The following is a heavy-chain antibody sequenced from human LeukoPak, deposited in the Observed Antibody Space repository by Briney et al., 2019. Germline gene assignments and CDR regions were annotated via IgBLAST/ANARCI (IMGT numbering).Heavy chain of an antibody. V-gene: IGHV3-23*01. D-gene: IGHD3-9*01. CDR3: AKDKPTVLRYFDWLSPDAFDI. J-gene: IGHJ3*02. CDR2: ISGSGGST. CDR1: GFTFSSYG. Sequence: TGGSLRLSCAASGFTFSSYGMSWVRQAPGKGLEWVSAISGSGGSTYYADSVKGRFTISRDNSKNTLYLQMNSLRAEDTAVYYCAKDKPTVLRYFDWLSPDAFDIWGQGTMVTVSS.